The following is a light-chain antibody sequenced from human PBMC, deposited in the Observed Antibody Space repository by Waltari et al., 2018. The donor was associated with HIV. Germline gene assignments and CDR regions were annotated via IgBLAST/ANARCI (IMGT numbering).Light chain of an antibody. J-gene: IGLJ3*02. CDR3: ASWDDRLSAIV. CDR2: RSN. Sequence: QSVLTQPPSASGTPGQRVTMTCSGSSYNIGSNFVSWYKQVPGTAPKLLVFRSNERPSGVPDRFAGSKSDTSASLASSDLRSDDEADYYCASWDDRLSAIVFGGGTKLTVL. CDR1: SYNIGSNF. V-gene: IGLV1-47*01.